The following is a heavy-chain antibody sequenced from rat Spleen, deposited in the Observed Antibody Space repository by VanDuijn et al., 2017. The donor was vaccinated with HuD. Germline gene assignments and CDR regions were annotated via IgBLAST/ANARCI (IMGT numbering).Heavy chain of an antibody. D-gene: IGHD1-11*01. Sequence: EVQLVESGGGLVQPGRSLKLSCAASGFTFSNYDMAWVRQAPTQGLEWVASIRTSGGTTYYRDSVKGRFTVSRDNAKSTLYLQMDSLRSEDTATYYGARRYDRGPLSVGFDYWGQGVMVTVSS. CDR3: ARRYDRGPLSVGFDY. V-gene: IGHV5-25*01. CDR1: GFTFSNYD. J-gene: IGHJ2*01. CDR2: IRTSGGTT.